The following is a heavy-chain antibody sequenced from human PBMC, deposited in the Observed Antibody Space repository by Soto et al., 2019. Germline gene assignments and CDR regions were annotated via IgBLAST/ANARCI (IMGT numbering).Heavy chain of an antibody. CDR3: TREGYGGNTDAFDM. J-gene: IGHJ3*02. Sequence: EVQLVESGGGLVQPGGSLRLSCAASGFSVSAYEMDWVRQAPGTRLEWVSFMSTTGYRTYYPDSVKGRFTISRDNAKNSLYLQMDSLRAEDTAVYYCTREGYGGNTDAFDMWGQGTMVTVSS. D-gene: IGHD4-17*01. CDR2: MSTTGYRT. CDR1: GFSVSAYE. V-gene: IGHV3-48*03.